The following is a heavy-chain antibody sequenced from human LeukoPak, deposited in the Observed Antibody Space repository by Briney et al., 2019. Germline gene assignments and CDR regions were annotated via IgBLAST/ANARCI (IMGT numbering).Heavy chain of an antibody. CDR1: GGSISSNY. CDR2: IYYSGST. J-gene: IGHJ3*02. V-gene: IGHV4-59*01. Sequence: SETLSLTCTVSGGSISSNYWSWIRQPPGKGLEWIGYIYYSGSTNYNPSLKSRVTISVDTSKNQFSLRLTSVTAADTAVYYCAREVDAFDIWGQGTLVTVSS. CDR3: AREVDAFDI.